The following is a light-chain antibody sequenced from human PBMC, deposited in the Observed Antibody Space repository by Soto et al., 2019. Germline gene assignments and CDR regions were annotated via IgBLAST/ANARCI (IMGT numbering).Light chain of an antibody. CDR1: QSVSSY. CDR3: QQRSNWPPLT. V-gene: IGKV3-11*01. CDR2: DAS. Sequence: EIVLTQSPATLSLSPGERATLSCRASQSVSSYLAWYQQKPGQAPRLLIYDASNTATGIPARFSGSGSVTDFTLTISSLEPEDLAVYYCQQRSNWPPLTFGGWTKVEIK. J-gene: IGKJ4*02.